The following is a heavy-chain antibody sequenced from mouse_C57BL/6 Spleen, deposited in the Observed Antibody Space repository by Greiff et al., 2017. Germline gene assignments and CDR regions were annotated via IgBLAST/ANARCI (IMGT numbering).Heavy chain of an antibody. CDR2: INPNNGGT. Sequence: EVQLQQSGPELVKPGASVKIPCKASGYTFTDYNMDWVKQSHGKSLEWIGDINPNNGGTIYNQKFKGKATLTVDKSSSTAYMELRSLTSEDTAVYYCARHYYGSSGYFDVWGTGTTVTVSS. D-gene: IGHD1-1*01. V-gene: IGHV1-18*01. J-gene: IGHJ1*03. CDR3: ARHYYGSSGYFDV. CDR1: GYTFTDYN.